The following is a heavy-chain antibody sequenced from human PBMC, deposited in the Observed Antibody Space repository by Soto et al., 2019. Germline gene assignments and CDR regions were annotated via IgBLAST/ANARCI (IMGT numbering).Heavy chain of an antibody. J-gene: IGHJ4*02. Sequence: QVQLVESGGGVVQPGRSLRLSCAASGFTFSTNAMHWVRQAPGKGLAWVAVISYEGSTTYYADSVKVRFTISRDNSKNTLYLQMNSLRTGDTAVYYCAKQFNVCSYYCDYWGQGTLVTVSS. V-gene: IGHV3-30-3*02. CDR2: ISYEGSTT. CDR1: GFTFSTNA. CDR3: AKQFNVCSYYCDY. D-gene: IGHD3-10*02.